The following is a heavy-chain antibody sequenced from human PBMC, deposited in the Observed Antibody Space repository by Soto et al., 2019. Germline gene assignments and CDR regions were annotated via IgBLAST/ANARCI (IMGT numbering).Heavy chain of an antibody. CDR3: ARVGMGDYIWGSYVLDY. J-gene: IGHJ4*02. CDR2: IYSGGST. Sequence: EVQLVESGGGLVQPGGSLRLSCAASGFTVSSNYMSWVRQAPGKGLEWVSVIYSGGSTYYADSVKGRFTISRHNYKNTLYLQMNSLRAEDTAVYYCARVGMGDYIWGSYVLDYWGQGTLVTVSS. V-gene: IGHV3-53*04. D-gene: IGHD3-16*01. CDR1: GFTVSSNY.